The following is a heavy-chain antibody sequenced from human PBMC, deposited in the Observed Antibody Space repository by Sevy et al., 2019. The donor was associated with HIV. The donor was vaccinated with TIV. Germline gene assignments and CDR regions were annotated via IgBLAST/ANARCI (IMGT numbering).Heavy chain of an antibody. CDR1: GFTFSTYA. V-gene: IGHV3-23*01. CDR3: ARGLLARPRGDYWYFDL. D-gene: IGHD6-6*01. Sequence: GGSLRLSCTASGFTFSTYAMSWVRQAPGKGLEWVSGISGSASTTYYGGAAYYADSVKGRFPITRDNAKNTLYLEMNSLGDEDSAVFHCARGLLARPRGDYWYFDLWGRGTLVTVSS. CDR2: ISGSASTTYYGGAA. J-gene: IGHJ2*01.